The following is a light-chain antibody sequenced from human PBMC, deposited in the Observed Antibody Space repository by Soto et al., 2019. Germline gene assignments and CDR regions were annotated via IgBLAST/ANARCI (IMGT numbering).Light chain of an antibody. CDR3: QQYNKWPQT. CDR1: QSVSID. Sequence: EIVMTQSPATVPVSPGERVTLSCRASQSVSIDLAWYQQKPGQAPRLLINGASTRATDIPPSFTGSGSGTEFTLTISSLQSEDIAVYYCQQYNKWPQTFGQGTKVDIK. V-gene: IGKV3-15*01. J-gene: IGKJ1*01. CDR2: GAS.